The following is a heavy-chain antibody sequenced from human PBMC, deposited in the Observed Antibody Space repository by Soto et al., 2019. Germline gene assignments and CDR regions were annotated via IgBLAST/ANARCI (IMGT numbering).Heavy chain of an antibody. CDR1: GFTFSSYG. V-gene: IGHV3-30*03. D-gene: IGHD3-3*01. CDR3: ARDLRLLFLECLPEVDLFDP. Sequence: GGSLRLSSAAYGFTFSSYGMHWVRQAPGKGLEWVAVISYDGSNKYYADSVEGRFTISRDNSKNTLYLQMDSLRAEDTAVYYCARDLRLLFLECLPEVDLFDPSAQGTLVTVSA. J-gene: IGHJ5*02. CDR2: ISYDGSNK.